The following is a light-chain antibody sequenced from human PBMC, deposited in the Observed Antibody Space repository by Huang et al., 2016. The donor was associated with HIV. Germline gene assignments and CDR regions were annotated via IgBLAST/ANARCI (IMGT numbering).Light chain of an antibody. CDR2: AAS. J-gene: IGKJ2*01. V-gene: IGKV1-9*01. Sequence: IQLTQSPSSLSASVGDRVTITCRASQGINSYVAWYQQKPGRAPKLLIYAASTLQSGVPSRFSGSGSGTDFTLTISSLQPEDFATYYCQQVNSHPSFGQGTKLEIK. CDR1: QGINSY. CDR3: QQVNSHPS.